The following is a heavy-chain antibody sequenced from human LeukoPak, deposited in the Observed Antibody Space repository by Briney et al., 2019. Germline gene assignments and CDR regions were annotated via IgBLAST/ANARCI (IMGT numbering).Heavy chain of an antibody. J-gene: IGHJ4*02. CDR2: IYSGGTT. V-gene: IGHV3-66*01. CDR1: GFTFNSNH. CDR3: ARDSSSYYFDY. D-gene: IGHD6-6*01. Sequence: GGSLRLSCAASGFTFNSNHMNWVRQAPGKGLEWVSLIYSGGTTHYSDSVKGRCTVSKDSSMKKRYIQLKRLRAEDTALYYCARDSSSYYFDYCGQGTPVTVSS.